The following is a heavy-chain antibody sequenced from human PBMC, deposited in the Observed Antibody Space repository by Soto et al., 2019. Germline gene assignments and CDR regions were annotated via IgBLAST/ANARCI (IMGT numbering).Heavy chain of an antibody. CDR2: IYYSGST. CDR3: ARDPGYSSSWPHFDY. V-gene: IGHV4-30-4*01. J-gene: IGHJ4*02. CDR1: GGSISSGDYY. D-gene: IGHD6-13*01. Sequence: SETLSLTCTVSGGSISSGDYYWSWIRQPPGKGLEWIGYIYYSGSTYYNPSLKSRVTISVDTSKNQFSLKLSSVTAADTAVYYCARDPGYSSSWPHFDYWGQGTLVTVSS.